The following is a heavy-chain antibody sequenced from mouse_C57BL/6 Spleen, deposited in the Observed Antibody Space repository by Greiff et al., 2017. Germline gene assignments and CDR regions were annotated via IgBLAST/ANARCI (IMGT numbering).Heavy chain of an antibody. V-gene: IGHV1-85*01. CDR1: GYTFTSYD. J-gene: IGHJ4*01. Sequence: VKLQESGPELVKPGASVKLSCKASGYTFTSYDINWVKQRPGQGLEWIGWIYPRDGSTKYNEKFKGKATLTVDTSSSTAYMELHSLTSEDSAVYFCARDLDDGGYYAMDYWGQGTSVTVSS. CDR2: IYPRDGST. CDR3: ARDLDDGGYYAMDY. D-gene: IGHD2-3*01.